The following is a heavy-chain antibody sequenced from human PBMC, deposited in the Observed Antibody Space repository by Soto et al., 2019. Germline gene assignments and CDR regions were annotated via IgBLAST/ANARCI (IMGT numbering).Heavy chain of an antibody. V-gene: IGHV3-48*01. CDR1: GFSFNTYS. CDR3: ASPMVRGVIETPYYYYMDV. J-gene: IGHJ6*03. D-gene: IGHD3-10*01. CDR2: ITSTSSTI. Sequence: GGSLRLSCAAAGFSFNTYSMNWVRQAPGKGLEWVSHITSTSSTIYYADSVKGRFTISRDNAKNSLYLQMSSLRAEDMAVYYCASPMVRGVIETPYYYYMDVWGKGTTVTVSS.